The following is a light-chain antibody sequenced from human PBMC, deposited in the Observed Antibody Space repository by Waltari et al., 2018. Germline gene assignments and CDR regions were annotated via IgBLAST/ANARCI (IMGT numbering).Light chain of an antibody. J-gene: IGKJ1*01. Sequence: EIVMTQSPATLSVSPGERATLPCRARQSVSSNLAWYQQKPGQAPRLLSYGASTRATGIPARFSGSESGTEFTLTISSLQSEDFAVYYCQQYNNWRGTFGQGTKVEIK. CDR2: GAS. CDR3: QQYNNWRGT. CDR1: QSVSSN. V-gene: IGKV3-15*01.